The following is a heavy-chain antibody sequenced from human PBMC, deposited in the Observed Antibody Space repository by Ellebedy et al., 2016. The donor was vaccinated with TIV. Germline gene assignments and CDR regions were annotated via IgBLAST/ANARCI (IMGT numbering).Heavy chain of an antibody. CDR1: GGTFSSYA. D-gene: IGHD2-15*01. J-gene: IGHJ4*02. CDR2: IIPIFGTA. CDR3: ARERGVAATGTLDY. Sequence: ASVKVSCKASGGTFSSYAISWVRQAPGQGLEWMGGIIPIFGTANYAQKFQGRVTMTRDTSISTAYMELSRLRSDDTAVYYCARERGVAATGTLDYWGQGTLVTVSS. V-gene: IGHV1-69*05.